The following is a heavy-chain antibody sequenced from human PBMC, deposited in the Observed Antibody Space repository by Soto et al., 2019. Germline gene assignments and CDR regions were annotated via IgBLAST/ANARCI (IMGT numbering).Heavy chain of an antibody. CDR1: GFTFSSYW. CDR3: ARWEVVVAATRHYGMDV. D-gene: IGHD2-15*01. Sequence: EVQLVESGGGLVQPGGSLRLSCAASGFTFSSYWMHWVRQAPGKGLVWVSRINSDGSSTSYADSVKGRFTISRDNAKNTLYLQMNSPRAEDTPVYYCARWEVVVAATRHYGMDVWGQGTTVTVSS. V-gene: IGHV3-74*01. CDR2: INSDGSST. J-gene: IGHJ6*02.